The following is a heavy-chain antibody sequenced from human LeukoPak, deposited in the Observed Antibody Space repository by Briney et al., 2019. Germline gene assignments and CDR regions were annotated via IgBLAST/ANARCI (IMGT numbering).Heavy chain of an antibody. CDR1: GYSFTSYW. J-gene: IGHJ4*02. CDR3: ARHTYYYDSSGSAGDC. D-gene: IGHD3-22*01. V-gene: IGHV5-51*01. Sequence: GEALKISCKGSGYSFTSYWIGWVRQMPGKGLEWMGIIYPGDSDTRYSPSFQGQVTISADKSISTAYLQWSSLKASDTAMYYCARHTYYYDSSGSAGDCWGQGTLVTVSS. CDR2: IYPGDSDT.